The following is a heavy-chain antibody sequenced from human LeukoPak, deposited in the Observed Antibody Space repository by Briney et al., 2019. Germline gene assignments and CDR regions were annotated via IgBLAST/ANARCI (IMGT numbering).Heavy chain of an antibody. CDR2: IIPIFGTA. Sequence: VASVKVSCKASGGTFSSYAISWVRQAPGQGLEWMGGIIPIFGTANYAQKFQGRVTITTDESTSTAYMELSSLRSEDTAVYYCASLGIAAAGTDWGQGTLVTVSS. J-gene: IGHJ4*02. CDR3: ASLGIAAAGTD. V-gene: IGHV1-69*05. CDR1: GGTFSSYA. D-gene: IGHD6-13*01.